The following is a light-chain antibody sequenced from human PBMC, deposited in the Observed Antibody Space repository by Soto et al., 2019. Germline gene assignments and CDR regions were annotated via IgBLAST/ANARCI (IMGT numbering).Light chain of an antibody. CDR1: QSISSW. J-gene: IGKJ1*01. Sequence: DIQMTQSPSTLSASVGDRVTITCRASQSISSWLAWYQQKPGKAPKLLIYDASSLESGVPSRFSGSGYGTDFTLTISSLQPEDFATYYCLQDYNYPWTFGQGTKVDIK. V-gene: IGKV1-5*01. CDR3: LQDYNYPWT. CDR2: DAS.